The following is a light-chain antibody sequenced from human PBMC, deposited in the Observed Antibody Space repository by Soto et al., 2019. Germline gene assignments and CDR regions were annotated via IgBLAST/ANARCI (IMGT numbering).Light chain of an antibody. J-gene: IGLJ3*02. V-gene: IGLV1-44*01. CDR3: AAWDDSLNAWV. Sequence: QAVVTQPRSASQTPGQRVTISCSGSRSNVGRNSVSWYQHVPGTAPKLLIYSHDQRPSGVPDRISASSSGTAASLAISGLRSEDEAFYYCAAWDDSLNAWVFGGGTKLTVL. CDR1: RSNVGRNS. CDR2: SHD.